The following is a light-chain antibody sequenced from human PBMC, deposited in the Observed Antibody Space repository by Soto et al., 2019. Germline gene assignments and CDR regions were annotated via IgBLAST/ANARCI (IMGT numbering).Light chain of an antibody. V-gene: IGLV2-23*01. CDR2: EGS. CDR3: CSYAGSSTLV. Sequence: QSALTQPASVSGSPGQSITISCTGTSSDVGSYKFVSWYQQHPVKAPKLMICEGSKRPSGVSNRFSGSKSGNTASLTISGLQAEDEADYYCCSYAGSSTLVFGGGTQLTVL. J-gene: IGLJ2*01. CDR1: SSDVGSYKF.